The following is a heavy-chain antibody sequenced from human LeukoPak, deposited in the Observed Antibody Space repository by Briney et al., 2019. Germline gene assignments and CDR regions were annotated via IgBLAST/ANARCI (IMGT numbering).Heavy chain of an antibody. V-gene: IGHV4-59*01. J-gene: IGHJ4*02. D-gene: IGHD3-22*01. CDR2: VYYSGST. CDR3: ARSTWLLDK. Sequence: PSETLSLTCTVSGGSISPYYWSWIRQPPGKGLEWIGYVYYSGSTNYNPSLKSRVTISLDTSKNQFSLKLSSVTAADTAVYYCARSTWLLDKWGQGTLDTVSS. CDR1: GGSISPYY.